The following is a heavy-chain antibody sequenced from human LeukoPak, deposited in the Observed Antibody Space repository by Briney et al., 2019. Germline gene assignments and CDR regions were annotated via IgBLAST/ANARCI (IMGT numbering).Heavy chain of an antibody. V-gene: IGHV5-51*01. D-gene: IGHD5-18*01. CDR2: IYPGDSDT. J-gene: IGHJ4*02. CDR1: GYSFTSYW. Sequence: GESLKISCKGSGYSFTSYWIGWVRQMPGKGQEWMGIIYPGDSDTRYSPSFQGQVTISADKSISTAYLQWSSLKASDTAMYYCARSPVMDTAMADYWGQGTLVTVSS. CDR3: ARSPVMDTAMADY.